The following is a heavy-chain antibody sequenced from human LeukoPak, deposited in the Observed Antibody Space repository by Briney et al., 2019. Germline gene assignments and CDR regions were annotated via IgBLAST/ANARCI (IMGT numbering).Heavy chain of an antibody. CDR2: IYYSGST. Sequence: SETLSLTCTVSGGSISSSSYYWGWIRQPPGKGLEWIGSIYYSGSTYYNPSLKSRVTISVDTSKNQFSLKLSSVAAADTAVYYCARHGIVVVTPDDAFDIWGQEAMVTVSS. D-gene: IGHD2-21*02. J-gene: IGHJ3*02. CDR1: GGSISSSSYY. V-gene: IGHV4-39*01. CDR3: ARHGIVVVTPDDAFDI.